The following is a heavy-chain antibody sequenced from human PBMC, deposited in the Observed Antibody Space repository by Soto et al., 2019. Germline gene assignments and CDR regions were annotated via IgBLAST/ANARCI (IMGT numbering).Heavy chain of an antibody. J-gene: IGHJ5*02. V-gene: IGHV4-59*01. D-gene: IGHD3-10*01. CDR2: IYYSGST. CDR1: GGSISSYY. CDR3: ARELFGRSVWFDP. Sequence: SETLCLTCTVSGGSISSYYLSWIRQPPGKGLEWIGYIYYSGSTNYNPSLKSRVTISVDTSKNQFSLKLSSVTAADTAVYYCARELFGRSVWFDPWGQGTLVTVSS.